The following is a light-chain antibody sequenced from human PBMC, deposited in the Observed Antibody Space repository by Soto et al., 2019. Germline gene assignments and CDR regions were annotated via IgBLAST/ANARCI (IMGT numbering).Light chain of an antibody. CDR1: ESVNNF. CDR3: QHRWSWAYG. V-gene: IGKV3-11*01. CDR2: DAS. J-gene: IGKJ2*03. Sequence: EIVLTQSPATLSLSPGERATLSCRASESVNNFLAWYQQKPGQAPRLLIYDASNGATGVPARFSGSGSGTDFTRTISTLESEDVAVYYGQHRWSWAYGFGQGTKLE.